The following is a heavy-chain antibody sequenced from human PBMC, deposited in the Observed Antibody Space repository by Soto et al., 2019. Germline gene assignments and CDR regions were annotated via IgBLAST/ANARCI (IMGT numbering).Heavy chain of an antibody. J-gene: IGHJ3*01. V-gene: IGHV1-18*01. CDR2: LSAYNGDT. Sequence: QVQLVQSGAEVKKPGASVRVSCKTSGYTFINYGITWVRQAPGQGLEWMGWLSAYNGDTSSSEKLQDRFTLTTDTATNTVYMELRSLTSDDTAVYNCARWIAIVEGAEALDVWGQGTMVSVPS. CDR3: ARWIAIVEGAEALDV. D-gene: IGHD1-26*01. CDR1: GYTFINYG.